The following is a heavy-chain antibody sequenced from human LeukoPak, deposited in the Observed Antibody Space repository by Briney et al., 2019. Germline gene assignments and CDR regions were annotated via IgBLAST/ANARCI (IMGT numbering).Heavy chain of an antibody. J-gene: IGHJ6*02. V-gene: IGHV4-30-2*01. D-gene: IGHD3-10*01. CDR1: GGSISSGGYS. CDR2: IYRSGTA. CDR3: ARGPMVRGVIGSAYGMDV. Sequence: SETLSLTCAVSGGSISSGGYSWSWIRQPPGKGLECIGHIYRSGTAYYNPSLKSRVTMSVDRSKNQFSLKLSSVTAADTAVYYCARGPMVRGVIGSAYGMDVWGQETTVTVSS.